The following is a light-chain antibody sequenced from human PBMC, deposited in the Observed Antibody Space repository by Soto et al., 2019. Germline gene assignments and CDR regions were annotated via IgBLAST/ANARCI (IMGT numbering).Light chain of an antibody. Sequence: EIVLTQSPGTLSLSPGEIATLSCRASQSVSSSYLAWYQQKPGQAPRLLIYGASSRATGIPDRFSGNESGTDFTLTISRLEPEDFAVYYCQQYGSSPPYTFGQGTKLEIK. CDR1: QSVSSSY. V-gene: IGKV3-20*01. J-gene: IGKJ2*01. CDR3: QQYGSSPPYT. CDR2: GAS.